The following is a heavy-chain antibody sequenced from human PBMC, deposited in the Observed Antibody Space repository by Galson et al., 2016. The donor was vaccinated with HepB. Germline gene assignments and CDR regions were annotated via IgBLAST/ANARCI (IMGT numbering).Heavy chain of an antibody. CDR3: ARGASTSSWYLFDL. J-gene: IGHJ4*02. V-gene: IGHV4-59*01. Sequence: ETLSLTCTVSGGSISTYYWSWIRQPPGKGLEWIGYIYYTGSTNYNPSLKSRVTISVDTSKNQFSLKLNSVTAADTAVYFCARGASTSSWYLFDLWGQGTLVTVSS. CDR1: GGSISTYY. CDR2: IYYTGST. D-gene: IGHD6-13*01.